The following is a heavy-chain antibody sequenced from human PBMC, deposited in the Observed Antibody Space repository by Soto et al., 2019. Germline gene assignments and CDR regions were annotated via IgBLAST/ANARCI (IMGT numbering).Heavy chain of an antibody. CDR3: ARDSSAAARRGGMDV. CDR2: ISNTGGTR. CDR1: GFTFSTYS. J-gene: IGHJ6*02. V-gene: IGHV3-48*02. Sequence: EVPLVESGGGLVQPGGSLRLSCAASGFTFSTYSMNWVRQAPGKGLEWVSYISNTGGTRYYADSVKGRITISRDNAKCSLYLQLTSLRQEDTAVYYCARDSSAAARRGGMDVWGQGITVTVSS. D-gene: IGHD6-6*01.